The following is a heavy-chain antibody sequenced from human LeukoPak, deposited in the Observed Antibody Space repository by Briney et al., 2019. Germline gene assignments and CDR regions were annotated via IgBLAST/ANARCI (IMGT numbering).Heavy chain of an antibody. CDR3: AKVLSSGYSYLWIGAFDI. Sequence: TVGSLRLSCAASGFTFCSYAMSWGPPGPGEGLEWVSPICCSGGSTYYADYVKGRFTISRDNSKNTLYLQMNSLRDEDTAVYYCAKVLSSGYSYLWIGAFDIWGQGTMVTVSS. V-gene: IGHV3-23*01. J-gene: IGHJ3*02. D-gene: IGHD5-18*01. CDR1: GFTFCSYA. CDR2: ICCSGGST.